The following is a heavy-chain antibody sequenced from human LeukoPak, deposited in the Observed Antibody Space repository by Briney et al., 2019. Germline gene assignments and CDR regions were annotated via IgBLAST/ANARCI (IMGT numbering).Heavy chain of an antibody. CDR2: IYYSGST. CDR1: GGSISSYY. Sequence: PSETLSLTCTVSGGSISSYYWSWIRQPPGKGLEWIGYIYYSGSTNYNPSLKSRVTMSVDTSKNQFSLKMSSVTAADMAVYYCARGGWSLDYWGQGTLVTVSS. CDR3: ARGGWSLDY. J-gene: IGHJ4*02. V-gene: IGHV4-59*01. D-gene: IGHD6-19*01.